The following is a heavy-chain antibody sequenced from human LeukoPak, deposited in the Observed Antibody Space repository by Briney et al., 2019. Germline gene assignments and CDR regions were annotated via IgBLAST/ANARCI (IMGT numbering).Heavy chain of an antibody. CDR3: ARDRPPYFSGSYYNI. CDR2: INEDGSEK. CDR1: GIIFRNYW. J-gene: IGHJ4*02. Sequence: GGSPRLSCGASGIIFRNYWMNWGRQAPGKGLEWVANINEDGSEKYYVESVTGRFTISRDSVKNSLYLQMNSLRAEDTAVYYCARDRPPYFSGSYYNIWGQGTLVTVSS. V-gene: IGHV3-7*01. D-gene: IGHD3-10*01.